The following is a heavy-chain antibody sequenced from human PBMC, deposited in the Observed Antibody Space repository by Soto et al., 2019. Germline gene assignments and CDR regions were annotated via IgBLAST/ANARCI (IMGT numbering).Heavy chain of an antibody. D-gene: IGHD2-2*01. Sequence: PGESLKISCKGSGYSFTSYWISWVRQMPGKVLELMGRIDPSDSYTNYSPSFQGHVTISADKSISTAYLQWSSLKSSDTAMYYCARHVPNYYYGMDVWGQGTTVTVSS. CDR3: ARHVPNYYYGMDV. CDR1: GYSFTSYW. CDR2: IDPSDSYT. J-gene: IGHJ6*02. V-gene: IGHV5-10-1*01.